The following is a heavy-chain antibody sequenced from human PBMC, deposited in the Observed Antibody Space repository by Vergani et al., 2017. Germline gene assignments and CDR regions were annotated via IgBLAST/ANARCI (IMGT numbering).Heavy chain of an antibody. J-gene: IGHJ5*02. CDR1: GYTFTSYY. Sequence: QVQLVQSGAEVKKPGASVKVSCKASGYTFTSYYMHWVRQAPGQGLEWMGRIIPILNITFYAQKFQGRVAISADKSTSTAYMELSSLISEDTAVYYCARTVAGLGEWFDPWGQGTLVTVSS. D-gene: IGHD6-19*01. CDR2: IIPILNIT. V-gene: IGHV1-69*09. CDR3: ARTVAGLGEWFDP.